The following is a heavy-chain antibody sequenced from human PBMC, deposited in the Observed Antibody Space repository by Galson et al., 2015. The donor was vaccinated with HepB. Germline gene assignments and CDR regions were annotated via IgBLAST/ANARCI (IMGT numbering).Heavy chain of an antibody. CDR2: IGSSSYI. V-gene: IGHV3-69-1*01. CDR1: GFSVSNNY. CDR3: ARERLLGTPSDY. D-gene: IGHD7-27*01. Sequence: SLRLSCAASGFSVSNNYMSWVRQAPGKGLEWVSSIGSSSYIYYSDSSKGRCTINRDNAENSLYLQMNSLRAEDTALYYCARERLLGTPSDYWGQGTLGTVSS. J-gene: IGHJ4*02.